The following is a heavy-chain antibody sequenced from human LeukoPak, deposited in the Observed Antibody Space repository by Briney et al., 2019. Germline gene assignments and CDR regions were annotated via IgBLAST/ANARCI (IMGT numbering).Heavy chain of an antibody. V-gene: IGHV4-39*07. J-gene: IGHJ6*03. CDR1: GGSISSSSYY. CDR2: IYYSGST. D-gene: IGHD4-17*01. CDR3: ATSPVYGDYTTVDGGMDV. Sequence: SETLSLTCTVSGGSISSSSYYWGWIRQPPGKGLEWIGSIYYSGSTYYNPSLKSRVTISVDTSKNQFSLKLSSVTAADTAVYYCATSPVYGDYTTVDGGMDVWGKGTTVTISS.